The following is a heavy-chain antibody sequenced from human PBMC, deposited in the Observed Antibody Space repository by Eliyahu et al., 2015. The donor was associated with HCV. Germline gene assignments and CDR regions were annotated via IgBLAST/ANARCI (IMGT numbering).Heavy chain of an antibody. V-gene: IGHV1-69*01. CDR1: GGSFSGDG. D-gene: IGHD2-15*01. Sequence: QVQLVQSGAEVKRPGSSVTVSCKASGGSFSGDGFSWVRQAPGQGPEWLGGIVPVVGSPNYSHKFQDRVTITADDSTSTIFMELRSLISEDTAVYYCVREGFMGYCSGGSCYSWFDPWGQGTLVTVTS. CDR3: VREGFMGYCSGGSCYSWFDP. CDR2: IVPVVGSP. J-gene: IGHJ5*02.